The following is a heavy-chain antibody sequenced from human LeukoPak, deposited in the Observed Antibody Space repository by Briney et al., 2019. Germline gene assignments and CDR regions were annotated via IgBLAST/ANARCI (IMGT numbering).Heavy chain of an antibody. CDR1: GYTFTGCY. V-gene: IGHV1-2*02. J-gene: IGHJ6*03. CDR3: ARSAPLGLWFGESTYYYYMDV. D-gene: IGHD3-10*01. Sequence: GASVKVSCKASGYTFTGCYMHWVRQAPGQGLEWMGWINPNSGGTNYAQKFQGRVTITRNTSISTAYMELSSLRSEDTAVYYCARSAPLGLWFGESTYYYYMDVWGKGTTVTVSS. CDR2: INPNSGGT.